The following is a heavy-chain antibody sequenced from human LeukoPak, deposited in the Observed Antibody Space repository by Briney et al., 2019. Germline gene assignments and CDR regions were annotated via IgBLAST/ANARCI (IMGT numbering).Heavy chain of an antibody. CDR1: GYTFTLYS. V-gene: IGHV1-18*01. CDR3: ARATKNKRMLYVDF. J-gene: IGHJ4*02. D-gene: IGHD2/OR15-2a*01. CDR2: ISGYSGDT. Sequence: ASVKVSCKTSGYTFTLYSLNWVRQAPGQGLEWLGWISGYSGDTQYAQRLQDRLTLTTDTSTSTAYMELRSLRSDDAAVYYCARATKNKRMLYVDFWGQGTQVTVSS.